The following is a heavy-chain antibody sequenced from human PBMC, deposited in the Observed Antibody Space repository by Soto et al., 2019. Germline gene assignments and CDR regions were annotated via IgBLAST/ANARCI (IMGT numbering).Heavy chain of an antibody. CDR3: ARGSYDDSYYFDY. V-gene: IGHV4-31*03. CDR2: IYYSGST. Sequence: QVQLQESGPGLVKPSQTLSLTCTVSGGSISSGGYYWSWIRQHPGKGLEWIGYIYYSGSTYYNPSLESRVTISVDTSKNQFSLKLSSVTAADTAVYYCARGSYDDSYYFDYWGQGTLVTVSS. J-gene: IGHJ4*02. CDR1: GGSISSGGYY. D-gene: IGHD3-16*01.